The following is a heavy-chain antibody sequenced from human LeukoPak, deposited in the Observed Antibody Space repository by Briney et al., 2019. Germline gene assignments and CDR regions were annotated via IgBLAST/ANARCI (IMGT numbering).Heavy chain of an antibody. J-gene: IGHJ5*02. CDR3: ARGPMTELSGNWFDP. V-gene: IGHV1-8*01. CDR2: MNPNSGNT. D-gene: IGHD3-16*02. Sequence: ASVKVSCTASGYTFTSYDINWVRQATGQGLEWMGWMNPNSGNTGYAQKFQGRVTMTRNTSISTAYMELSSLRSEDTAVYYCARGPMTELSGNWFDPWGRGTLVTVSS. CDR1: GYTFTSYD.